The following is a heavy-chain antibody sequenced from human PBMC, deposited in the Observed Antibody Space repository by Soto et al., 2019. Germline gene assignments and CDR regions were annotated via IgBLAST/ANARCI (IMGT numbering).Heavy chain of an antibody. CDR1: VGSISSCGYS. V-gene: IGHV4-30-2*01. J-gene: IGHJ3*02. CDR2: IYHSGST. Sequence: SLTSALSVGSISSCGYSWSWIRQPPGKGLEWIGYIYHSGSTYYNPSLKSRVTISVDRSKNQFSLKLSSVTAADTAVYYCARGAAPITIFGVVDPRDAFDSWGKGTMVVVSS. D-gene: IGHD3-3*01. CDR3: ARGAAPITIFGVVDPRDAFDS.